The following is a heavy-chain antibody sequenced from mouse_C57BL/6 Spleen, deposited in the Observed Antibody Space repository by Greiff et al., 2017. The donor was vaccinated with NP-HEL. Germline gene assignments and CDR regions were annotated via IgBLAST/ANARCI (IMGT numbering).Heavy chain of an antibody. CDR3: ARGGGYYDYDAWFAY. J-gene: IGHJ3*01. Sequence: QVQLQQPGPELVKPGASVKISCKASGYAFSSSWMNWVKQRPGKGLEWIGRIYPGDGDTNYNGKFKGKATLTADKSSSTAYMQLSSLTSEDSAVYFCARGGGYYDYDAWFAYWGQGTLVTVSA. CDR1: GYAFSSSW. D-gene: IGHD2-4*01. V-gene: IGHV1-82*01. CDR2: IYPGDGDT.